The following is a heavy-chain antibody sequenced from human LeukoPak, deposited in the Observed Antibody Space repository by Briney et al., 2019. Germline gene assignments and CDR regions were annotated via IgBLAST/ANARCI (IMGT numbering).Heavy chain of an antibody. D-gene: IGHD4-17*01. CDR2: TSYSGST. CDR1: GGSFSSGGYS. CDR3: ARVNYGDSSFDY. V-gene: IGHV4-31*03. J-gene: IGHJ4*02. Sequence: SQTLSLTCTVSGGSFSSGGYSWSWIRQHPGKGLEWIAYTSYSGSTYYNPSLQSRVTMSVDTSKNQFSLKLSSVTAADTAIYYCARVNYGDSSFDYWGQGTLVTVSS.